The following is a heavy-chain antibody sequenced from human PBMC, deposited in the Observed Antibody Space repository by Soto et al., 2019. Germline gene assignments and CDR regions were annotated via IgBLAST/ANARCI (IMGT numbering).Heavy chain of an antibody. CDR3: ASRGTYSNYYYYGMDV. V-gene: IGHV3-23*01. D-gene: IGHD4-4*01. CDR1: GFTFSSYA. CDR2: ISGSGGST. J-gene: IGHJ6*02. Sequence: GGSLRLCCAASGFTFSSYAMSWVRQAPGKGLEWVSAISGSGGSTYYADSVKGRFTISRDNSKNTLYLQMNSLRAEDTAVYYCASRGTYSNYYYYGMDVWGQGTTVTVSS.